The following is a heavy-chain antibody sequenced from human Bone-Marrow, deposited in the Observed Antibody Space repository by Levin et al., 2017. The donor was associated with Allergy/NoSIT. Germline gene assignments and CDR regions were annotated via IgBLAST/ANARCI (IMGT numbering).Heavy chain of an antibody. CDR3: AGGRIVGVPDY. Sequence: GESLKISCAASGFTINSHYMTWVRQAPGKGLEWVSIMYDDGRTWYGDSVKGRFTFSRDNSKNTLYLYLNGLRADDTALYYCAGGRIVGVPDYWGQGTLVTVSS. D-gene: IGHD1-26*01. V-gene: IGHV3-53*01. J-gene: IGHJ4*02. CDR1: GFTINSHY. CDR2: MYDDGRT.